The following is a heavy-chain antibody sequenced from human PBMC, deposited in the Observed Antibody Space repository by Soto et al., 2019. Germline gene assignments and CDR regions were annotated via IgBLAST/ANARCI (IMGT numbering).Heavy chain of an antibody. J-gene: IGHJ4*02. CDR2: ISYGGGTT. CDR1: EFTFSNYA. Sequence: GGSLRLSCAASEFTFSNYAMSWVRQAPGKGLEWVSAISYGGGTTYYADSVKGRFTISRDNSKNTLYLQMNSLRAEDTAVHYCAKNPGYYYDSTGYHFDYWGQGT. CDR3: AKNPGYYYDSTGYHFDY. D-gene: IGHD3-22*01. V-gene: IGHV3-23*01.